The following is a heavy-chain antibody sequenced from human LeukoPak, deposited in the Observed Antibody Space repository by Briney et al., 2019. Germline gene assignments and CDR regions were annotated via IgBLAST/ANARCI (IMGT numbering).Heavy chain of an antibody. Sequence: SVKVSFKASGGTFSSYAISWVRQAPGQGLEWMGEIIPIFGTANYAQKFQGRVTITTDESTSTAYMELSSLRSEDTAVYYCARSRSSSVAYYYYYMDVWGKGTTVTVSS. CDR1: GGTFSSYA. D-gene: IGHD2-15*01. J-gene: IGHJ6*03. V-gene: IGHV1-69*05. CDR2: IIPIFGTA. CDR3: ARSRSSSVAYYYYYMDV.